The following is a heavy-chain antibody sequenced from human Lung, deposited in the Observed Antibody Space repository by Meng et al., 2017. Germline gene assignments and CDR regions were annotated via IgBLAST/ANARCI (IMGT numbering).Heavy chain of an antibody. V-gene: IGHV3-74*01. D-gene: IGHD4-17*01. CDR1: GFHFSAHW. Sequence: EVQVVGSGGGLVQPGGPLGRSCAASGFHFSAHWMHWVRQAPGKGLEWVSRITGDGSSTIYADSVQGRFTMSRDNAKNTLSLQMNSLRAEDTAVYYCARGGVTTDDWGQGTLVTVSS. CDR3: ARGGVTTDD. CDR2: ITGDGSST. J-gene: IGHJ4*02.